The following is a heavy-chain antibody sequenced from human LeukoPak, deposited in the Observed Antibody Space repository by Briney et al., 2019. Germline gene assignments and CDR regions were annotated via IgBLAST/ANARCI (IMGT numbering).Heavy chain of an antibody. CDR1: GYTFTGYY. CDR2: IYPHSGGT. Sequence: GASVKVSCKASGYTFTGYYIHWVRQAPGQGPEWMGWIYPHSGGTNYAQKFQGRVTMTRDTSISTAHMELSRLRSDDTAVYYCARDQVDAGSYFAFFDYWGQGTLVTVSS. D-gene: IGHD1-26*01. CDR3: ARDQVDAGSYFAFFDY. V-gene: IGHV1-2*02. J-gene: IGHJ4*02.